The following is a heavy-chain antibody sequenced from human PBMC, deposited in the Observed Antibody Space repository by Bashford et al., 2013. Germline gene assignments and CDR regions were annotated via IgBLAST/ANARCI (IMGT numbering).Heavy chain of an antibody. CDR3: ARWASSPEAGFDY. V-gene: IGHV4-39*07. D-gene: IGHD6-13*01. CDR1: GGSISSSSYY. Sequence: SETLSLTCTVSGGSISSSSYYWGWIRQPPGKGLEWIGSIYYSGSTYYNPSLKSRVTISVDTSKNQFSLRLSSVTAADTAVYYCARWASSPEAGFDYWGQGTLVTVSS. CDR2: IYYSGST. J-gene: IGHJ4*02.